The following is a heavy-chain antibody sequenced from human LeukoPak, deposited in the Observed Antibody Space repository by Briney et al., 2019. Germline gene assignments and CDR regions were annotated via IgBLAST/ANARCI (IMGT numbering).Heavy chain of an antibody. Sequence: GSLRLSCAASGFTFSNYDMSWVRQAPGKGLEWVSAVTGGGDTTYYADSVKGRFTISGDNSKSTLYLQMNSLRAEDTAVYYCAKRGSYFGGFDYWGQGTLVTVSS. D-gene: IGHD3-10*01. CDR2: VTGGGDTT. J-gene: IGHJ4*02. CDR3: AKRGSYFGGFDY. V-gene: IGHV3-23*01. CDR1: GFTFSNYD.